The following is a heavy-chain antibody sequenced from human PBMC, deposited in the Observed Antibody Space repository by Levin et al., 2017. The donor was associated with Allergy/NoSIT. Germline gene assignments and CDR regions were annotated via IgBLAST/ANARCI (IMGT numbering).Heavy chain of an antibody. CDR3: ARKSVFGSSSYFDF. CDR2: IRDTGYST. V-gene: IGHV3-23*01. J-gene: IGHJ4*02. D-gene: IGHD3-3*01. CDR1: GFTFMNHD. Sequence: SCEASGFTFMNHDMTWVRQAPGKGLEWVSGIRDTGYSTYHADSVEGRFTISRDNSRNMLYLQMNNLRADDTALYYCARKSVFGSSSYFDFWGRGTLVTVSS.